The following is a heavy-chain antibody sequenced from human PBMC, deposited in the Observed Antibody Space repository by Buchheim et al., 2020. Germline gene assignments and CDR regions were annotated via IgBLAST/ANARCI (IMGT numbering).Heavy chain of an antibody. D-gene: IGHD5-24*01. Sequence: QVQLQQWGAGLLKPSETLSLTCAVYGGSFSGYYWSWIRQPPGKGLEWIGEINHSGSTNYNPSLKSRVTISVGTSKNQFSLKLSSVTAADTAVYYCARAVVEMATIAYYFDYWGQGTL. CDR2: INHSGST. CDR3: ARAVVEMATIAYYFDY. V-gene: IGHV4-34*01. CDR1: GGSFSGYY. J-gene: IGHJ4*02.